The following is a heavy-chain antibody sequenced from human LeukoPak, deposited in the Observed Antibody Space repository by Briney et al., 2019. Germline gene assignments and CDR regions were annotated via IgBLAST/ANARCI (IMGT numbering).Heavy chain of an antibody. Sequence: GGSLRLSCAASGFTFSSYAMSWVRQAPGKGLEWVSSISSNDVYIYYADSVQGRFTVSRDNARNSLYLQMNSLRVDDTAVYYCARSASGPLDYWGQGTLVTVSS. V-gene: IGHV3-21*06. CDR1: GFTFSSYA. CDR3: ARSASGPLDY. J-gene: IGHJ4*02. D-gene: IGHD2-8*02. CDR2: ISSNDVYI.